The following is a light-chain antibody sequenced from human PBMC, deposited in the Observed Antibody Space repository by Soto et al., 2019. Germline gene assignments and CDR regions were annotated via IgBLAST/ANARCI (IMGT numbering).Light chain of an antibody. CDR1: QDISNY. V-gene: IGKV1-33*01. Sequence: DIQMTQSPYYLSASVVYRFTITCQASQDISNYLNWYQQKPGKAPKLLIYDASNLETGVPSRFSGSGSGTDFTFTISSLQPQDIATYYCQQYDNLPRTFGQGCNADI. J-gene: IGKJ1*01. CDR3: QQYDNLPRT. CDR2: DAS.